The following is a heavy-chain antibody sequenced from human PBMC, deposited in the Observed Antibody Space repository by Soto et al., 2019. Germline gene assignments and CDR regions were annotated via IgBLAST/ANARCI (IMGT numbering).Heavy chain of an antibody. CDR2: ISGSGGST. J-gene: IGHJ4*02. V-gene: IGHV3-23*01. D-gene: IGHD5-18*01. Sequence: GGSLRLSCAASGFTFSSYAMSWVRQAPGKGLEWVSAISGSGGSTYYADSVKGRFTISRDNSKNTLYLQMNSLRAEDTAVYYCAKGGQLWLLFGYFDYWGQGTLVTVSS. CDR3: AKGGQLWLLFGYFDY. CDR1: GFTFSSYA.